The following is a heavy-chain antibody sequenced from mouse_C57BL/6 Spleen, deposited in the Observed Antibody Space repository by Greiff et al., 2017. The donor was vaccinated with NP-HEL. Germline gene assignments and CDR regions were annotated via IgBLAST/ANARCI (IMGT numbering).Heavy chain of an antibody. Sequence: EVQLQQSGTVLARPGASVKMSCKTSGYTFTSYWMHWVNQRPGQGLEWIGAIYPGNSDTSYNQKFKGKAKLTAVTSASTAYMELSSLTNEDSAVYYCTREEGYPAWFAYWGQGTLVTVSA. CDR1: GYTFTSYW. J-gene: IGHJ3*01. V-gene: IGHV1-5*01. CDR2: IYPGNSDT. CDR3: TREEGYPAWFAY.